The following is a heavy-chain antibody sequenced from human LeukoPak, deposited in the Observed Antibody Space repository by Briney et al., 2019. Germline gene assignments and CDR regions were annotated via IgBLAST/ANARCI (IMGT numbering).Heavy chain of an antibody. V-gene: IGHV3-33*01. CDR3: ARDHAMVRGEFDY. CDR2: IWYDGSNK. Sequence: PGGSLRHSCAASGFTFSSYGMHWVRQAPGKGLEWVAVIWYDGSNKYYADSVKGRFTISRDNSKNTLYLQMNSLRAEDTAVYYCARDHAMVRGEFDYWGQGTLVTVSS. J-gene: IGHJ4*02. CDR1: GFTFSSYG. D-gene: IGHD3-10*01.